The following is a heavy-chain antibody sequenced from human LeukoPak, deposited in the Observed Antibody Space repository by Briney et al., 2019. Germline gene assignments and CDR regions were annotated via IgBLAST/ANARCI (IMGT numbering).Heavy chain of an antibody. CDR2: ISGSGGST. Sequence: GSLILSCAASGFTFSSYAMSWIRQAPGKGLGWVSAISGSGGSTYYADSVKGRFTISRDNSKNTLYLQMNSLRAEDTAVYYCARWGLLPLGDYWGQGTLVTVSS. CDR1: GFTFSSYA. J-gene: IGHJ4*02. V-gene: IGHV3-23*01. CDR3: ARWGLLPLGDY. D-gene: IGHD1-26*01.